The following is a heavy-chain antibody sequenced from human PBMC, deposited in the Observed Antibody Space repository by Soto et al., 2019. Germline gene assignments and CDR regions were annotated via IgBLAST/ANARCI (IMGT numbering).Heavy chain of an antibody. V-gene: IGHV3-33*01. Sequence: QVQLVESGGGVVQPGRSLRLSCAASGFTFSSYGMHWVRQAPGKGKEWVEDIRYDGSNKYYADSVKGRFNISRENSKNTLYLQRNSLRAEDTAVYYWARAGSGALDYYYYYGMDVWGQGTTGTVSS. CDR2: IRYDGSNK. CDR3: ARAGSGALDYYYYYGMDV. J-gene: IGHJ6*02. CDR1: GFTFSSYG. D-gene: IGHD2-15*01.